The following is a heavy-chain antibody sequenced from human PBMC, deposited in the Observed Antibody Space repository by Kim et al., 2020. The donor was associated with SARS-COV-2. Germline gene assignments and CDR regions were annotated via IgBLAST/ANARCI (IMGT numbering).Heavy chain of an antibody. CDR2: IYYSGST. J-gene: IGHJ4*02. CDR1: GGSISSTIDY. Sequence: SETLSLTCTVSGGSISSTIDYWGWIRQPPGKGLEWIGSIYYSGSTYYNPSLKSRVTISVDTSKNQFSLNLSSVTAADTAVYYCARDKRWPVRYYFDYWGQGTLVTVSS. D-gene: IGHD4-17*01. V-gene: IGHV4-39*07. CDR3: ARDKRWPVRYYFDY.